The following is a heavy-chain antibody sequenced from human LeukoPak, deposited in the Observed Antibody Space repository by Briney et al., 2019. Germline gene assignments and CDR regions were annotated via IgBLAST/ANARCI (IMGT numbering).Heavy chain of an antibody. V-gene: IGHV4-39*07. CDR1: GGSISSSSYY. CDR2: IYYSGST. J-gene: IGHJ4*02. D-gene: IGHD2-21*01. CDR3: ARDYPLCGGDCYDY. Sequence: SETLSLTCTVSGGSISSSSYYWGWIRQPPGKGLEWIGSIYYSGSTYYNPSLKSRVTISVDTSKNQFSLKLSSVTAADTAVYYCARDYPLCGGDCYDYWGQGTLVTVSS.